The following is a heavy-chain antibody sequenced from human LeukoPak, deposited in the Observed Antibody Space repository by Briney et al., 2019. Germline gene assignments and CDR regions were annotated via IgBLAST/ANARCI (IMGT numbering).Heavy chain of an antibody. Sequence: GESLRLSCAASGFTFSDSWMSWVRQAPGKGLEWLANIKQDGSDKYYVDSVKGRFTVSRDNAKNSLYLQMNSLRAEDTAVYYCARDRVTGYYDSSGYLFFWGQGTLVTVSS. J-gene: IGHJ4*02. D-gene: IGHD3-22*01. CDR1: GFTFSDSW. CDR3: ARDRVTGYYDSSGYLFF. CDR2: IKQDGSDK. V-gene: IGHV3-7*03.